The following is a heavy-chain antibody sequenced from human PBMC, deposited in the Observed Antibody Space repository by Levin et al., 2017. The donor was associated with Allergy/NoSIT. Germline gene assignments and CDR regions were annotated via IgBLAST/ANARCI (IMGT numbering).Heavy chain of an antibody. CDR1: GFTFSSYG. CDR2: IAYDGSNK. CDR3: AKPLGIGEAGWLESGLDV. D-gene: IGHD6-13*01. J-gene: IGHJ6*04. Sequence: GGSLRLSCAASGFTFSSYGMHWVRQAPGKGLEWVAVIAYDGSNKYYPDSVKGRFTISRDNSENTLYLQMNSLRVEDTAVYYCAKPLGIGEAGWLESGLDVWGKGTTVTVFS. V-gene: IGHV3-30*18.